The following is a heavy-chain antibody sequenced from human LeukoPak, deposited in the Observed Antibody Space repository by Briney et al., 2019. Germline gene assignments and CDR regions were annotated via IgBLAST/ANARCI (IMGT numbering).Heavy chain of an antibody. D-gene: IGHD1-26*01. J-gene: IGHJ3*02. V-gene: IGHV1-2*02. CDR3: ARPIRGSYVEDVFDI. CDR1: GYTFTGYY. CDR2: INPNSSGT. Sequence: GASVKVSCKASGYTFTGYYVHWVRQAPGQGLEWMGWINPNSSGTNYAQKFQGRVTMTRDTSISTAYMELSRLRSDDTAVYYCARPIRGSYVEDVFDIWGQGTMVTVSA.